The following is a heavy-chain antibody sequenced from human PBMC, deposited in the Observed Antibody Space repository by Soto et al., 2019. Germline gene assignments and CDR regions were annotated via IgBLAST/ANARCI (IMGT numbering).Heavy chain of an antibody. CDR2: IYYSGST. J-gene: IGHJ6*02. CDR3: AREEGGRYCSSTSCSNYYYYYGMDV. Sequence: SETLSLTCTVSGGSISSGDYYWSWIRQPPGKGLEWIGYIYYSGSTYYNPSLKSRVTISVDTSKNQFSLKPSSVTAADTAVYYCAREEGGRYCSSTSCSNYYYYYGMDVWGQGTTVTSP. V-gene: IGHV4-30-4*01. CDR1: GGSISSGDYY. D-gene: IGHD2-2*01.